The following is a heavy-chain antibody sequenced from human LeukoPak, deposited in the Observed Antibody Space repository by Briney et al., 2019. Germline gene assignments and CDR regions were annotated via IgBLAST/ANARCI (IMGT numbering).Heavy chain of an antibody. Sequence: GGSLRLSCAASGFTFSSYAMSWVRQAPGEGLEWVSSLDESGSGTYYSDSVRGRFTISRDDSKNTLYLQMDSLRAEDTAVYYCAKKGSLVSPGNYFDYWGRGTLLTVSS. J-gene: IGHJ4*02. CDR1: GFTFSSYA. CDR2: LDESGSGT. CDR3: AKKGSLVSPGNYFDY. V-gene: IGHV3-23*05. D-gene: IGHD5/OR15-5a*01.